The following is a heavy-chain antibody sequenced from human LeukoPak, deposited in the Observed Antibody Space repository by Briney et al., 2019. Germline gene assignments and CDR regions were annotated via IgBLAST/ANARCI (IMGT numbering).Heavy chain of an antibody. J-gene: IGHJ6*03. CDR2: IYTSGRP. Sequence: SDTLSLICSVSGGSISSYYGSGIRHPPGKALEWSGRIYTSGRPNYNPSLQSRVTMSVDTSKNQCSLKLSSVTAADTAVYYCARGGSSSAYYYYCMDVWGKGTTVTVSS. CDR1: GGSISSYY. CDR3: ARGGSSSAYYYYCMDV. V-gene: IGHV4-4*07. D-gene: IGHD6-6*01.